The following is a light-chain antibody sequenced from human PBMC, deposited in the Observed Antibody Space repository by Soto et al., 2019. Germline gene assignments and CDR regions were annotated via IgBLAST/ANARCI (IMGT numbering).Light chain of an antibody. CDR1: QSVSSSY. V-gene: IGKV3-20*01. Sequence: EIVLTQSPGTLSLSPGERATLSCRASQSVSSSYLAWYQQKPGQAPRLLIYGASSRATGIPDRFSGSGSETDFTLTISRLEPEDFAVFYCQHYGSSPWTFGQGTKVEFK. J-gene: IGKJ1*01. CDR2: GAS. CDR3: QHYGSSPWT.